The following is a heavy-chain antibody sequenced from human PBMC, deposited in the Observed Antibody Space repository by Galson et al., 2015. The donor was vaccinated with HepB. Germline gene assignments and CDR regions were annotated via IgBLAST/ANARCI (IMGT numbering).Heavy chain of an antibody. CDR2: IKSKTDGGTT. V-gene: IGHV3-15*01. CDR1: GFTFSNAW. Sequence: SLRLSCAASGFTFSNAWMSWVRQAPGKGLEWVGRIKSKTDGGTTDYAAPVKGRFTISRDDSKNTLYLQMNSLKTEDTAVYYCTTDIAVVDDAFDIWGQGTMVTVSS. CDR3: TTDIAVVDDAFDI. D-gene: IGHD6-19*01. J-gene: IGHJ3*02.